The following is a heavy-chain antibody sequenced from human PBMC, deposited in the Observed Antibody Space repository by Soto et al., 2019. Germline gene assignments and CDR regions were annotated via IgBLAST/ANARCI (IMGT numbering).Heavy chain of an antibody. CDR2: VWFDGNNK. CDR3: ARESSVTALDY. Sequence: QVQVVESGGRVVQPGRSLRLSCAASGFTFRNYGMHWVRQPPGKGLEWVAVVWFDGNNKYYVDSVKGRFTISRDNSKNTVYLQMNRLRAEDTAVYYCARESSVTALDYWGQGTLVTVSS. V-gene: IGHV3-33*01. J-gene: IGHJ4*02. CDR1: GFTFRNYG. D-gene: IGHD2-2*01.